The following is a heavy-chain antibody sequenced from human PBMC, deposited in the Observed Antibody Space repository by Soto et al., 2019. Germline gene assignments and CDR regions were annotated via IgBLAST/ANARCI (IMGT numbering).Heavy chain of an antibody. V-gene: IGHV1-3*01. Sequence: QVQLVQSGAEVKKPGASVKVSCKASGYTFTRNAXXXXXXXXXXXLEGIGKIGVGNGNINYSQKFQDRVTITRDTXXXAXXXXXXXXXXXEXSIYXXAXXXTDYSRFDFWGQGTLVTVSS. CDR1: GYTFTRNA. CDR2: IGVGNGNI. D-gene: IGHD2-2*02. CDR3: AXXXTDYSRFDF. J-gene: IGHJ4*02.